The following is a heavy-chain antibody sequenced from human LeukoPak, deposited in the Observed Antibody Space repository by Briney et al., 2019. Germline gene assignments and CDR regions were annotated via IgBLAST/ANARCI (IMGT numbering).Heavy chain of an antibody. J-gene: IGHJ4*02. CDR1: GGSISSGSYY. Sequence: SQTLSLTCTVSGGSISSGSYYWSWIRQPAGKGLEWIGRIYTSGSTNYNPSLKSRVTISVDTSKNQFSLKLSSVTAADTAVYSCARSKYYYDSSPPDYWGQGTLVTVSS. D-gene: IGHD3-22*01. CDR2: IYTSGST. V-gene: IGHV4-61*02. CDR3: ARSKYYYDSSPPDY.